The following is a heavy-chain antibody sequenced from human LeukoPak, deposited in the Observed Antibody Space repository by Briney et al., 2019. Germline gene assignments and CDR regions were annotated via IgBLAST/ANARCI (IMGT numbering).Heavy chain of an antibody. V-gene: IGHV4-38-2*01. D-gene: IGHD2-2*01. CDR1: GYSFTSGHY. CDR3: ARYCTSTTCILRGFDY. CDR2: IYHTGSA. J-gene: IGHJ4*02. Sequence: SETLSLTCSVSGYSFTSGHYWGWIRQPPGKGLEWIANIYHTGSAHYTPSLKSRVTISVDTSKNQFSLKLSPVTAADTAVYYCARYCTSTTCILRGFDYWGQGTLVTVSS.